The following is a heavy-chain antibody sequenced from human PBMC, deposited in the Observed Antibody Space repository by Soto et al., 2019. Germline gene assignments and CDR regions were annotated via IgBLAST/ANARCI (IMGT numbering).Heavy chain of an antibody. D-gene: IGHD3-10*01. V-gene: IGHV3-23*01. CDR1: GFTFSSYA. CDR2: ISGSGGST. J-gene: IGHJ4*02. CDR3: AKDRADYYGSGSYYNY. Sequence: GGSLRLSCAASGFTFSSYAMSWVRQAPGKGLEWVSAISGSGGSTYYADSVKGRFTISRDNSKNTLYLQMNSLRAEDTAVYYCAKDRADYYGSGSYYNYWGQGTLVTVSS.